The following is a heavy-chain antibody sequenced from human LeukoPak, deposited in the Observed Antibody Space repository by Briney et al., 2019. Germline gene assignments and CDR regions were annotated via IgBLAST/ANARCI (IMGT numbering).Heavy chain of an antibody. J-gene: IGHJ3*02. CDR2: ISGSGGST. CDR3: AKWGDMVSNDALDI. D-gene: IGHD2-15*01. Sequence: QSGGSLRLSCAASGFTFSSYAMSWVRQAPGKGLEWVSGISGSGGSTYYADSVKGRFTISRANSKNTLYLQMTGMRAEDTAVYFCAKWGDMVSNDALDIWGQGTMVTVSS. CDR1: GFTFSSYA. V-gene: IGHV3-23*01.